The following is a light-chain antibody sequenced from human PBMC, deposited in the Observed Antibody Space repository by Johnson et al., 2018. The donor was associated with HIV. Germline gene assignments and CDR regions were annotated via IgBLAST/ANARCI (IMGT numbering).Light chain of an antibody. V-gene: IGLV1-51*02. J-gene: IGLJ1*01. CDR3: ATWDTSLTIGGV. CDR2: ENN. Sequence: QSVLTQPPSVSAAPGQTVTISCSRSSSDMGNYAVSWYQQLPGTAPKLLIYENNKRPSGIHDRFSGSKSGPSATLGITGLQTGAEDEYYCATWDTSLTIGGVFGTGTKVTVL. CDR1: SSDMGNYA.